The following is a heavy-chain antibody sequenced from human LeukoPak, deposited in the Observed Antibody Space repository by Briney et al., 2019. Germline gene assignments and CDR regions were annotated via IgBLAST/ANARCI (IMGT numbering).Heavy chain of an antibody. V-gene: IGHV3-9*01. CDR1: GFTFDDYA. J-gene: IGHJ6*02. CDR3: AKGGYSSSWYSARGYYYGMDV. Sequence: GGSLRLSCAASGFTFDDYAMHWVRQAPGKGLEWVSGISWNSGSIGYADSVKGRFTISRDNARNSLYLQMNSLRAEDTALYYCAKGGYSSSWYSARGYYYGMDVRGQGTTVTVSS. CDR2: ISWNSGSI. D-gene: IGHD6-13*01.